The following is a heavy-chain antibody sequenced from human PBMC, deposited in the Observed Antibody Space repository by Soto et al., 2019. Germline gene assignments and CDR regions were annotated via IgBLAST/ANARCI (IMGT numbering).Heavy chain of an antibody. Sequence: PSETLSLTCTVSGGSISSYYWSWIRQPPGKGLEWIGYIYYSGSTNYNPALKSRVTIPVDTSKNQFSLKLSSVTAADTAVYYCARRYGDYFDYWAQGTLVTVS. CDR3: ARRYGDYFDY. J-gene: IGHJ4*02. V-gene: IGHV4-59*08. CDR2: IYYSGST. CDR1: GGSISSYY. D-gene: IGHD4-17*01.